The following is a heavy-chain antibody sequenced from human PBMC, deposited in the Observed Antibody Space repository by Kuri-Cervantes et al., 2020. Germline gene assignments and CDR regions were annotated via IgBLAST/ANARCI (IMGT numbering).Heavy chain of an antibody. CDR1: GFTFSSYG. CDR3: ARGFRTPRWGNIVVVVAARYYYGMDV. CDR2: ISYDGSNK. V-gene: IGHV3-30*03. D-gene: IGHD2-15*01. Sequence: GGSLRLSCAASGFTFSSYGMHWVRQAPGKGLEWVAVISYDGSNKYYADSVKGRFTISRDNSKNTLYLQMNSLRSEDTAVYYCARGFRTPRWGNIVVVVAARYYYGMDVWGQGTTVTVSS. J-gene: IGHJ6*02.